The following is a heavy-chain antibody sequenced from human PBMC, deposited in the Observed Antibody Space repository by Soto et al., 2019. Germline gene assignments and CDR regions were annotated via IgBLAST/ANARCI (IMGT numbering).Heavy chain of an antibody. CDR3: ATEGSVWGSSGFFDY. J-gene: IGHJ4*02. CDR2: FDPEDGET. Sequence: ASVKVSCKVSGYTLTELSMHWVRQAPGKGLEWMGGFDPEDGETIYAQKFQGRVTMTEDTSTDTAYMELSSLRSEDTAVYYCATEGSVWGSSGFFDYWGQRTLVTVSS. V-gene: IGHV1-24*01. CDR1: GYTLTELS. D-gene: IGHD6-13*01.